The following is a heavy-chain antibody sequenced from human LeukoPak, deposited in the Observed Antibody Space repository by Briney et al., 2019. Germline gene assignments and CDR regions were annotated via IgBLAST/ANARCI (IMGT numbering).Heavy chain of an antibody. CDR3: ARLLRWYSQYYFDY. Sequence: PPETLSLTCAVYGGSFSGYYWSWIRQPPGKRLEWIGEINHSGSTNYNPSLKSRVTISVDTSKNQFSLKLSSVTAADTAVYYCARLLRWYSQYYFDYWGQGTLVTVSS. D-gene: IGHD4-23*01. J-gene: IGHJ4*02. CDR1: GGSFSGYY. CDR2: INHSGST. V-gene: IGHV4-34*01.